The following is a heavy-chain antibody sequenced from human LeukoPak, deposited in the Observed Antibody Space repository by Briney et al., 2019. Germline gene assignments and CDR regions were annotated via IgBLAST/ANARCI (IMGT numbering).Heavy chain of an antibody. Sequence: GGSLRLSCAVSGLTFSDYGFHWVHQAPGKGLEWVAVMWYDGSHKDYGDSVKGRFTISRDDSKNTLYLQMSSLKVEDTAVYYCATTRAGINFEYWGQGTLVTVSS. D-gene: IGHD1-7*01. CDR1: GLTFSDYG. CDR2: MWYDGSHK. CDR3: ATTRAGINFEY. V-gene: IGHV3-33*03. J-gene: IGHJ4*02.